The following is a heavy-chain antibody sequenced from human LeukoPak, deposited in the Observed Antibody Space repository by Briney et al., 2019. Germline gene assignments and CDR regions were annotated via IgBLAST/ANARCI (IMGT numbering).Heavy chain of an antibody. CDR2: ISAYNGNT. J-gene: IGHJ4*02. Sequence: GASVKVSCKASGYTFTSYGISWVRKAPGQGLEWMGWISAYNGNTNYAQKLQGRVTMTTDTSTSTAYMELRSLRSDDTAVYYCARDSLTGYSSGWPIDYWGQGTLVTVSS. V-gene: IGHV1-18*01. CDR3: ARDSLTGYSSGWPIDY. CDR1: GYTFTSYG. D-gene: IGHD6-19*01.